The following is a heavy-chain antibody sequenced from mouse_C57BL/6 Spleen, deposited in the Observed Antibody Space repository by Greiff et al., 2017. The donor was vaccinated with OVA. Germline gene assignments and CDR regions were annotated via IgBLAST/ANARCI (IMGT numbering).Heavy chain of an antibody. CDR3: ARMGYYGSSDEKFAY. CDR2: IHPNSGST. V-gene: IGHV1-64*01. D-gene: IGHD1-1*01. J-gene: IGHJ3*01. Sequence: VQLQQPGAELVKPGASVKLSCKASGYTFTSYWMHWVQQRPGQGLEWIGMIHPNSGSTNYNEKFKSKATLTVDKSSSTAYMQLSSLTSEDSAVYYCARMGYYGSSDEKFAYWGQGTLVTVSA. CDR1: GYTFTSYW.